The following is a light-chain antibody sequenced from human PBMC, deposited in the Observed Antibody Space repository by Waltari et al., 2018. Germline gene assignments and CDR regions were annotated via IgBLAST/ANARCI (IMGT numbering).Light chain of an antibody. CDR2: NND. J-gene: IGLJ3*02. CDR1: GSHLGSNT. Sequence: QSVLTQPPSPSETPGQRVTIPCSGSGSHLGSNTVRRYQQFPGTAPRLLIYNNDERPSGVPDRFSGSKSGSSGSLAITGLQSEDEADYYCAAWDDSLNGWVFGRGTKVTVL. CDR3: AAWDDSLNGWV. V-gene: IGLV1-44*01.